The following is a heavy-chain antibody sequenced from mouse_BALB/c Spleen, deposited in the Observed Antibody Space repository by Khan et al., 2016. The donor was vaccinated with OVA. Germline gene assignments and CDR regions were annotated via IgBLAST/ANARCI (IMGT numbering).Heavy chain of an antibody. D-gene: IGHD1-1*01. J-gene: IGHJ2*01. V-gene: IGHV1S135*01. CDR3: GRTDYYGSSYDFDY. Sequence: VQLQQSGPELVKPGASVKVSCKATGYSFTDYNMFWVKQSHGKSLEWIGYIDPYNGGTNYNQKFKGKATLTVDKSSSTAFMHLSSLTSEDSAVFYCGRTDYYGSSYDFDYWGQGTTLTVSS. CDR1: GYSFTDYN. CDR2: IDPYNGGT.